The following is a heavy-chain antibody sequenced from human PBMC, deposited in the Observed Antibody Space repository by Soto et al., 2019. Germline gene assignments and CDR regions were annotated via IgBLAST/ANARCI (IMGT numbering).Heavy chain of an antibody. CDR1: GFTFSDYY. D-gene: IGHD2-2*01. CDR3: ARLRGGYCSSTSCSGP. J-gene: IGHJ5*02. V-gene: IGHV3-11*01. Sequence: QVQLVESGGGLVKPGGSLRLSCAASGFTFSDYYMSWIRQPPEKGLEWVSYISSSGSTIYYADSVKGRFTISRDNAKNSLYLQMSSLRAEDTAVYYCARLRGGYCSSTSCSGPWGQGTLVTVSS. CDR2: ISSSGSTI.